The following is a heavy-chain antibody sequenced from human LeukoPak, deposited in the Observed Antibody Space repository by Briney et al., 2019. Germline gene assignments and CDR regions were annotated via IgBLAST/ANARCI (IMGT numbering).Heavy chain of an antibody. CDR2: ISFDGGHK. J-gene: IGHJ3*02. V-gene: IGHV3-30-3*01. CDR3: ARDIAYPPDAFDI. D-gene: IGHD6-13*01. CDR1: GFTFNTYS. Sequence: GRSLRLSCAASGFTFNTYSIHWVRQAPGKGLEWVAVISFDGGHKYYADSVKGRFTFSRDNSKNTLYLQMNSLRAEDTAVYYCARDIAYPPDAFDIWGQGTMVTVSS.